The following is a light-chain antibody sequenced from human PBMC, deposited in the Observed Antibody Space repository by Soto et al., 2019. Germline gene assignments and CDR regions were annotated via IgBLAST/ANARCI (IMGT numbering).Light chain of an antibody. Sequence: QSALTQPASVSGSPGQSITISCIGTSSDVGGYNYVSWYQQHPGQGPKLMIYNVSNRPSGVSNRFSGSKSGNTASLTISGLQAEDEGHYYCSSFTSTNTVLFGGGTKLTVL. CDR2: NVS. J-gene: IGLJ2*01. V-gene: IGLV2-14*01. CDR3: SSFTSTNTVL. CDR1: SSDVGGYNY.